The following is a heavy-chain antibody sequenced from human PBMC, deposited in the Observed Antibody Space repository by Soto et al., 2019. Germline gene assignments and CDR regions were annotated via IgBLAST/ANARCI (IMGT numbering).Heavy chain of an antibody. V-gene: IGHV1-8*02. CDR1: GYTFTGYY. Sequence: ASVKVSCKASGYTFTGYYMHWVRQTAGQGLEWMGWMQPSTGRTGYAQKFQGRVTMTRDTSINTAYMELTTLTSDDTAFYCCARGVSAGVDYWGQGTLVIVSS. J-gene: IGHJ4*02. CDR2: MQPSTGRT. D-gene: IGHD1-26*01. CDR3: ARGVSAGVDY.